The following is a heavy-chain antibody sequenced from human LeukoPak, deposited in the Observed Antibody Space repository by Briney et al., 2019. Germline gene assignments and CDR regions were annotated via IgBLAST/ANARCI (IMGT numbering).Heavy chain of an antibody. CDR1: GFTFDDYA. CDR2: ISWNSGSI. V-gene: IGHV3-9*03. J-gene: IGHJ3*02. Sequence: GRSLRLSCAASGFTFDDYAMHWVRQAPGKGLEWDSGISWNSGSIGYADSVKGRFTISRDNAKNSLYLQMNSLRAEDMALYYCAKTMGSGWSDAFDIWGQGTMVTVSS. CDR3: AKTMGSGWSDAFDI. D-gene: IGHD6-19*01.